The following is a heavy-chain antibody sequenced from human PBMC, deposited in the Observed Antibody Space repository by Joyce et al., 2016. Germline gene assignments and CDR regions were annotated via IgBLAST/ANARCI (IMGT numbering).Heavy chain of an antibody. V-gene: IGHV4-39*01. CDR1: GDSISSRSYY. J-gene: IGHJ1*01. D-gene: IGHD2-21*01. CDR3: ARHDGVSLIVVV. Sequence: QLQLQESGPGLVKPSETLSLLCTVSGDSISSRSYYWGWIRQPPGKGLEWIGSAYDKGNTYDNPSLKSRVTISVDTSKNKFSRKLNSVTSADTAVYYCARHDGVSLIVVVWGQGTLVTVSS. CDR2: AYDKGNT.